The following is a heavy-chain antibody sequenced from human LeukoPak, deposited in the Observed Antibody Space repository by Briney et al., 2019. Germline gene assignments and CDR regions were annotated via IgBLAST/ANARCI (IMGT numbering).Heavy chain of an antibody. Sequence: GASVKVSCKASGYTFTSYGISWVRQAPGQGLEWMGWISAYNGNTNYAQKLQGRVTMTTDTSTSTAYMELRSLRSDDTAVYYCAKVYSSGWYDVTSDAFDIWGQGTMVTVSS. CDR2: ISAYNGNT. CDR1: GYTFTSYG. V-gene: IGHV1-18*01. CDR3: AKVYSSGWYDVTSDAFDI. J-gene: IGHJ3*02. D-gene: IGHD6-19*01.